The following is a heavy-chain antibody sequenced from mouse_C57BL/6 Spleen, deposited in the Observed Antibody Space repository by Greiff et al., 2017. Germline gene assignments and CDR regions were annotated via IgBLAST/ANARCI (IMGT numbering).Heavy chain of an antibody. Sequence: QVQLKQSGAELVKPGASVKISCKASGYAFSSYWMNWVKQRPGKGLEWIGQIYPGDGDTNYNGKFKGKATLTADKSSSTAYMQLSSLTSEDSAVXFCARGGIYYGFFDYWGQGTTLTVSS. D-gene: IGHD2-2*01. CDR2: IYPGDGDT. J-gene: IGHJ2*01. CDR1: GYAFSSYW. V-gene: IGHV1-80*01. CDR3: ARGGIYYGFFDY.